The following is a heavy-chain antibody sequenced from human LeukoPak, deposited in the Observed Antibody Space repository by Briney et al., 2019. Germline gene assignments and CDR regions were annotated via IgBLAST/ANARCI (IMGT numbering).Heavy chain of an antibody. V-gene: IGHV4-39*07. Sequence: PSETLSLTCTVSGGSISSSTYYWGWIRQPPGKGLEWIGSIFYSGRTYYNPSLKSRVTISVDKSENQFSLKLSSVTAADTAVYYCAREGTNWFDPWGQGTLVTVSS. J-gene: IGHJ5*02. CDR2: IFYSGRT. CDR1: GGSISSSTYY. CDR3: AREGTNWFDP.